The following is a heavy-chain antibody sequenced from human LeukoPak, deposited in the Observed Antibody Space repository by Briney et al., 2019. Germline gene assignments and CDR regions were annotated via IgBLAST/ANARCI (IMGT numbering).Heavy chain of an antibody. V-gene: IGHV3-53*01. J-gene: IGHJ4*02. CDR3: ARDRSGSYGEGDY. Sequence: GGSLRLSCAASGFTVSSNYMSWVRQAPGKGLEWVSVIYSGGSTYYADSVKGRFTISRDNSKNTLYLQMNSLRAEDTAVYYCARDRSGSYGEGDYWGQGTLVTVSS. CDR1: GFTVSSNY. D-gene: IGHD1-26*01. CDR2: IYSGGST.